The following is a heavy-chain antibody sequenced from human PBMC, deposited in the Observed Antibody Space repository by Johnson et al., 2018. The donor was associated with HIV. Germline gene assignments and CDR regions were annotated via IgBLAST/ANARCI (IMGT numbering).Heavy chain of an antibody. CDR2: INQEGSEM. CDR1: GFAFSIYW. Sequence: VQLVESGGGVVQPGGSLRLSCAASGFAFSIYWLTWVHQAPGKGLEWVAHINQEGSEMYYVDSVQGRFTTSRDNAKNSLYLQMNSLRAEDTAVYYCARNGLIPAAKGVAFDIWGHGTTVTVSS. V-gene: IGHV3-7*02. J-gene: IGHJ3*02. CDR3: ARNGLIPAAKGVAFDI. D-gene: IGHD2-2*01.